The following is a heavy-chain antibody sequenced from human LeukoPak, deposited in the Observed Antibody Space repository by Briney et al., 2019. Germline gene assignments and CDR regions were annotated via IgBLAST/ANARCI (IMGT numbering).Heavy chain of an antibody. CDR1: GGSISRYY. V-gene: IGHV4-59*08. Sequence: SETLSLTWTVSGGSISRYYWSWIRQPPGKGLEWIGYIYYSGSTNYNPSLKSRVTISVDTPKNQFSLKLSSVTAADTAVYYCARHGSSGYYYNFDYWGQGTLVTVSS. J-gene: IGHJ4*02. CDR3: ARHGSSGYYYNFDY. D-gene: IGHD3-22*01. CDR2: IYYSGST.